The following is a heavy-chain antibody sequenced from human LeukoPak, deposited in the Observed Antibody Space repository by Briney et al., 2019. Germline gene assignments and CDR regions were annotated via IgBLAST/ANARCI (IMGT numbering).Heavy chain of an antibody. D-gene: IGHD3-10*01. CDR2: INQVGSEK. CDR3: ARDGSYYGPDY. CDR1: GFTFTSYN. Sequence: PGGSLRLSCAASGFTFTSYNMNWVRQAPGKGLEWVANINQVGSEKNYVDSVKGRFTISRDNAKNSLYLQMNSLRAEDTAMYYCARDGSYYGPDYWGQGALVTVSS. V-gene: IGHV3-7*04. J-gene: IGHJ4*02.